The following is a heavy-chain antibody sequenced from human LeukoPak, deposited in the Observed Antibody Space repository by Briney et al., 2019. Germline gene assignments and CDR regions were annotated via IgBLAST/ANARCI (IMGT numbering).Heavy chain of an antibody. V-gene: IGHV3-9*01. CDR3: AKDRSWEATSLGY. CDR1: GFTFGDYA. D-gene: IGHD1-26*01. CDR2: INWNSGSI. J-gene: IGHJ4*02. Sequence: GGSLRLSCAASGFTFGDYAMHWVRQAPGKGLEWVSGINWNSGSIAYAASVKGRFTISRDNAKNSLYLQLNSLRSEDTALYYCAKDRSWEATSLGYWGQGTLVTVSS.